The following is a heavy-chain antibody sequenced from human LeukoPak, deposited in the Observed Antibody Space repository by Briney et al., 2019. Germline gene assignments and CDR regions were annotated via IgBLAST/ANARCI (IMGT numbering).Heavy chain of an antibody. D-gene: IGHD1-26*01. CDR1: GFTFSSYG. J-gene: IGHJ4*02. CDR3: AKDYSGNYLKDY. V-gene: IGHV3-23*01. CDR2: ISGTGGST. Sequence: GGSLRLSCAASGFTFSSYGMHWVRQAPGKGLEWVSSISGTGGSTYYADSVKGRFTISRDNSKNTLYLQMNSLRAEDTAVYYCAKDYSGNYLKDYWGQGTLVTVSS.